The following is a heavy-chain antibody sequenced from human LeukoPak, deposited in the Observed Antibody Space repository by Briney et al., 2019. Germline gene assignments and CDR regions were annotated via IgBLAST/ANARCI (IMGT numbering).Heavy chain of an antibody. D-gene: IGHD2-2*01. V-gene: IGHV3-30*02. CDR1: GFTFSSYG. J-gene: IGHJ4*02. CDR3: AKQGLYCSSTSCQLDY. CDR2: IWYGGSNK. Sequence: GGSLRLSCAASGFTFSSYGMHWVRQAPGKGLEWVAVIWYGGSNKYYADSVKGRFTISRDNSKNTLYLQMNSLRAEDTAVYYCAKQGLYCSSTSCQLDYWGQGTLVTVSS.